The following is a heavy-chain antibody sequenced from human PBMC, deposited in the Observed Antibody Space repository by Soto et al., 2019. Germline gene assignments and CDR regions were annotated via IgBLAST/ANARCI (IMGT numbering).Heavy chain of an antibody. V-gene: IGHV3-21*01. CDR3: AREDSIIIPAVSDF. Sequence: GALRLSCTVSGFAFNNYGINWVRQAPGKGLEWVSSISKSDYTYYSDSVKGRFAISRDNAKSSVSLQMNTLRVEDTAVYYCAREDSIIIPAVSDFWGQGTLVTVSS. D-gene: IGHD2-2*01. CDR1: GFAFNNYG. CDR2: ISKSDYT. J-gene: IGHJ4*02.